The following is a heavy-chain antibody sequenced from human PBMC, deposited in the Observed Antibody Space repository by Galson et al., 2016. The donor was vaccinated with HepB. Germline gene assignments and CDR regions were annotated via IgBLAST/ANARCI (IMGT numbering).Heavy chain of an antibody. J-gene: IGHJ4*02. D-gene: IGHD1/OR15-1a*01. CDR1: GFTFSSHW. V-gene: IGHV3-74*01. Sequence: SLRLSCAASGFTFSSHWMHWVRQAPGKGLVCVSRLKSDGRGTFYVDSVKGRFTISRDNAKNTLYLQMNSLGAEDTAVYYCRIGTTGIDYWGQGTLVTVSS. CDR2: LKSDGRGT. CDR3: RIGTTGIDY.